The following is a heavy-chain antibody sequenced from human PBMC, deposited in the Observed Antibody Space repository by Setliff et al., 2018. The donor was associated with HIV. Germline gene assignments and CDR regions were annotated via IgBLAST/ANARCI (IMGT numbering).Heavy chain of an antibody. Sequence: SETLSLTCTVSGDPINSHYWSWIRQPPGEGLEWIGHISYNEYTNYNPSLKSRVTISVDTSKNQFSLKLSSVTAADTAVYYCARERSALLWKNWFDPWGQGTLVTVSS. CDR2: ISYNEYT. CDR3: ARERSALLWKNWFDP. V-gene: IGHV4-59*11. D-gene: IGHD3-10*01. J-gene: IGHJ5*02. CDR1: GDPINSHY.